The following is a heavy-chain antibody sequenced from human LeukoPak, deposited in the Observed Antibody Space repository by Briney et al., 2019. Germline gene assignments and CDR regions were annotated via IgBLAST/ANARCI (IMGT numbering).Heavy chain of an antibody. J-gene: IGHJ4*02. D-gene: IGHD6-6*01. CDR3: VRGLXXSSXSY. CDR1: GYTFTSYD. CDR2: MNPNSGNT. Sequence: GASVKVSCKASGYTFTSYDINWVRQATGQGLEWMGWMNPNSGNTGYGQRFQGRVTMTRNTSISTAYMELSGLRCEDTAVYYCVRGLXXSSXSYWGQXTLVTVSS. V-gene: IGHV1-8*01.